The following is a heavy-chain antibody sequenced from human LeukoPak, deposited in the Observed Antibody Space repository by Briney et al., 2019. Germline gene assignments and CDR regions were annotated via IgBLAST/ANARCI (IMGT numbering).Heavy chain of an antibody. V-gene: IGHV3-23*01. CDR1: GFTFNNYA. CDR3: AKVPPPTDFWSAEGWFDP. Sequence: GGSLRLSCAASGFTFNNYAMSWVRQAPGKGLEWVPAISATGGSTYYADSVKGRFTISRDNSKNTLYLQMNSLRAEDTAVYYCAKVPPPTDFWSAEGWFDPWGQGTLVTVSS. J-gene: IGHJ5*02. D-gene: IGHD3-3*01. CDR2: ISATGGST.